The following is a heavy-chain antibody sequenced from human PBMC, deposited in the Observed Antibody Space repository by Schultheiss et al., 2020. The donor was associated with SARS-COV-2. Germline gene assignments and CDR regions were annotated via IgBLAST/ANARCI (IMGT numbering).Heavy chain of an antibody. J-gene: IGHJ5*02. V-gene: IGHV4-31*11. Sequence: SETLSLTCAVYGGSFSGYYWSWIRQHPGKGLEWIGYIYYSGSTYYNPSLKSRVTISVDTSKNQFSLKLSSVTAADTAVYYCARTILEWLPNWFDPWGQGTLVTVSS. CDR2: IYYSGST. CDR1: GGSFSGYY. D-gene: IGHD3-3*01. CDR3: ARTILEWLPNWFDP.